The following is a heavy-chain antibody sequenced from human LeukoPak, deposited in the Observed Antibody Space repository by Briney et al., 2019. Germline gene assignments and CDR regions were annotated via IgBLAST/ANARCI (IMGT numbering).Heavy chain of an antibody. CDR2: IRSDESGK. J-gene: IGHJ4*02. CDR1: GFTFSNHG. CDR3: ANRENTPQNY. Sequence: GGSLRLSCAASGFTFSNHGMECVRQAPGKGLECVAFIRSDESGKNYADSVKGRFTISRDNSKNIVYLQMNSLRVEDTAVYYCANRENTPQNYWGQGTLVTVSS. D-gene: IGHD2-15*01. V-gene: IGHV3-30*02.